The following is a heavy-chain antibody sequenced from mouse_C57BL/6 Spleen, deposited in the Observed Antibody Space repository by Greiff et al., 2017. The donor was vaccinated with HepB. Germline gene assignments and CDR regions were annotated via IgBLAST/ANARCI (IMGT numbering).Heavy chain of an antibody. Sequence: EVMLVESGEGLVKPGGSLKLSCAASGFTFSSYAMSWVRQTPEKRLEWVAYISSGGDYIYYADTVKGRFTISRDNARNTLYLQMSSLKSEDTAMYYCTRFITTVVARYFDVWGTGTTVTVSS. D-gene: IGHD1-1*01. CDR1: GFTFSSYA. CDR2: ISSGGDYI. V-gene: IGHV5-9-1*02. J-gene: IGHJ1*03. CDR3: TRFITTVVARYFDV.